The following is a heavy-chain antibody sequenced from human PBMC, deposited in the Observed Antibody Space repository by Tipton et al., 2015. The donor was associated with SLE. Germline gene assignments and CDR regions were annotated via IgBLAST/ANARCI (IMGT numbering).Heavy chain of an antibody. J-gene: IGHJ3*02. Sequence: TLSLTCTVSGCSISSHYWSWIRQPPGKGLEWIGYIYYSGSTNYNPSLKSRVTISVDTSKNQFSLKLSSVTAADTAVYYCARRDKYYDSSGYPYDAFDIWGQGTMVTVSS. D-gene: IGHD3-22*01. CDR1: GCSISSHY. CDR3: ARRDKYYDSSGYPYDAFDI. CDR2: IYYSGST. V-gene: IGHV4-59*11.